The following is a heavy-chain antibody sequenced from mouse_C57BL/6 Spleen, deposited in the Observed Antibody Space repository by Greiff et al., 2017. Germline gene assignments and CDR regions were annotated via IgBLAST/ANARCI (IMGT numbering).Heavy chain of an antibody. CDR1: GYTFTSYW. CDR3: ARYGYYDYPWFAY. CDR2: IYPGSGST. Sequence: QVQLKQPGAELVKPGASVKMSCKASGYTFTSYWITWVKQRPGQGLEWIGDIYPGSGSTNYNEKFKSKATLTVDTSSSTAYMQLSSLTSEDSAVYYCARYGYYDYPWFAYWGQGTLVTVSA. D-gene: IGHD2-4*01. V-gene: IGHV1-55*01. J-gene: IGHJ3*01.